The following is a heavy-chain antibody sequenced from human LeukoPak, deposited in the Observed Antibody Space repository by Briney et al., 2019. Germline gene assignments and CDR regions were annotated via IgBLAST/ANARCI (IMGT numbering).Heavy chain of an antibody. CDR2: ISYDGKTE. J-gene: IGHJ4*02. CDR1: GFTFSSFA. D-gene: IGHD3-22*01. Sequence: GGSLRLSCEASGFTFSSFAIHWVRQAPGKGLEWVAVISYDGKTEQYADFVKGRFTISRDNSRNTLFLQMDSLRAEDTAVYYCANGGYYDSSGYSTWGQGTLVTVSS. V-gene: IGHV3-30*04. CDR3: ANGGYYDSSGYST.